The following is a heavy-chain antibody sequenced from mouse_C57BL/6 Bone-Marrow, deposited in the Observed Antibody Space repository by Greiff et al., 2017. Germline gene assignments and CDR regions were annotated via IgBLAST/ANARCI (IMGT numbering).Heavy chain of an antibody. CDR1: GYTFTSYW. J-gene: IGHJ1*03. Sequence: QVHVKQPGAELVMPGASVKLSCKASGYTFTSYWMHWVKQRPGQGLEWIGEIDPSDSYTNYNLKFKGKSTLTVDKSSSTAYMQLSSLTSEDSAVYYCARRDCDWYFDVWGTGTTVTVSS. CDR2: IDPSDSYT. V-gene: IGHV1-69*01. D-gene: IGHD3-3*01. CDR3: ARRDCDWYFDV.